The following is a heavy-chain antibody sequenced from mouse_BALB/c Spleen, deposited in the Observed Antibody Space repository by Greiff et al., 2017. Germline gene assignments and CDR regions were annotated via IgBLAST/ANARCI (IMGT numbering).Heavy chain of an antibody. CDR3: ASTMTTTGWFAD. V-gene: IGHV3-8*02. D-gene: IGHD2-4*01. J-gene: IGHJ3*01. CDR2: ISYSGST. Sequence: EVQLKESGPSLVKPSQTLSLTCSVTGDSITSCYWNWIRKFPGNKLEYMGYISYSGSTYYNPSLKSRISITRDTSKNQYYLQLNSVTTEDTATYYCASTMTTTGWFADWGQGTLVTVSA. CDR1: GDSITSCY.